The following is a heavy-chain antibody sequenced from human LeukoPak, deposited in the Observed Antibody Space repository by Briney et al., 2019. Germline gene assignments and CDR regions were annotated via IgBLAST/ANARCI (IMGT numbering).Heavy chain of an antibody. Sequence: PGGSLRLSCAASVVTFNTFGIHSVRQAPGKGLDWVAVISYDGNKEYYADSVKGRVTISRDNSKNTLYMQMNRLRPEDPAVYYCANPRTPITSFFDYWRQGTLVTVPS. CDR3: ANPRTPITSFFDY. CDR2: ISYDGNKE. CDR1: VVTFNTFG. V-gene: IGHV3-30*18. D-gene: IGHD2-15*01. J-gene: IGHJ4*02.